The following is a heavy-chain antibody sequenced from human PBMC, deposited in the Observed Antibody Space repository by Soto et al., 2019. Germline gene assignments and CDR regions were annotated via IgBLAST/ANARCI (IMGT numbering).Heavy chain of an antibody. CDR3: ALYYDFWSGYPPSYYYYYGMDV. V-gene: IGHV1-69*13. J-gene: IGHJ6*02. CDR1: GGTFSSYA. D-gene: IGHD3-3*01. CDR2: IIPIFGTA. Sequence: GASVKVSCKASGGTFSSYAISWVRQAPGQGLEWMGGIIPIFGTANYAQKFQGRVTITADESTSTAYMELSSLRSEDTAVYYCALYYDFWSGYPPSYYYYYGMDVWGQGTTVTVSS.